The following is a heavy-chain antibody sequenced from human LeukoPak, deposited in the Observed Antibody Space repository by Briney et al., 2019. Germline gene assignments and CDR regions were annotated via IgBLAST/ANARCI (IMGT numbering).Heavy chain of an antibody. D-gene: IGHD3-22*01. J-gene: IGHJ4*02. CDR1: GGSISSYY. V-gene: IGHV4-59*12. Sequence: PSETLSLTCTVSGGSISSYYWSWIRQPPGKGLEWIGYIYYSGSTNYNPSLKSRVTISVDKSKNQFSLKLSSVTAADTAVYYCARGYYYDSSGYYYPPSGWGQGTLVTVSS. CDR3: ARGYYYDSSGYYYPPSG. CDR2: IYYSGST.